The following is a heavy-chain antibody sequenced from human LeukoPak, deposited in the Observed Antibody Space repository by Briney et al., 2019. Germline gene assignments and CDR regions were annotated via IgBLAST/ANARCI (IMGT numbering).Heavy chain of an antibody. D-gene: IGHD6-19*01. J-gene: IGHJ4*02. CDR1: GFTFSSFA. Sequence: GGSLRLSCAASGFTFSSFAMTWVRQAPGKGLQWVSAISGSGGSPYYADSVKGRFTISRDNSKNTLYLQINSLRADDTAVYYCARRSVAGTVDFDYWGQGTLVTVSS. V-gene: IGHV3-23*01. CDR3: ARRSVAGTVDFDY. CDR2: ISGSGGSP.